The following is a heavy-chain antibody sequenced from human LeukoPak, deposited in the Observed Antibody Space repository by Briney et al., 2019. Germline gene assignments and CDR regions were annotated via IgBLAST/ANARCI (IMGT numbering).Heavy chain of an antibody. CDR2: INPSGTST. V-gene: IGHV1-46*03. CDR3: AAHLQNWGPFDY. Sequence: ASVKVSCKASAYTFTGYYMHWVRQAPGQGLEWMGTINPSGTSTNYAQKLQGRVTMTRDTSTSTVYIELSGLRSEDTAVYYCAAHLQNWGPFDYWGQGTLVTVSS. J-gene: IGHJ4*02. D-gene: IGHD7-27*01. CDR1: AYTFTGYY.